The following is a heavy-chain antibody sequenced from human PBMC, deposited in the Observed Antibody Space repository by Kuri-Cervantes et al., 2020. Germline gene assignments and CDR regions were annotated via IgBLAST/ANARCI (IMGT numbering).Heavy chain of an antibody. J-gene: IGHJ4*02. V-gene: IGHV3-30-3*01. CDR3: AREEAAGTNYFDY. Sequence: LSLTCAASGFTFSSYAMHWVRQAPGKGLEWVAVISYDGSNKYYADSVKGRFTISRDNSKNTLYLQMNSLRAEDTAVYYCAREEAAGTNYFDYWGQGTLVTVSS. CDR1: GFTFSSYA. D-gene: IGHD6-13*01. CDR2: ISYDGSNK.